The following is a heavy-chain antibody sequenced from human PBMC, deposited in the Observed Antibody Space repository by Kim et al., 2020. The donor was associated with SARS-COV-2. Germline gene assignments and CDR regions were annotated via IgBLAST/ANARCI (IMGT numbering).Heavy chain of an antibody. CDR1: GYSFTSYW. CDR2: IYPGDSDT. Sequence: GESLKISCKGSGYSFTSYWIGWVRQMPGKGLEWMGIIYPGDSDTRYSPSFQGQVTISADKSISTAYLQWSSLKASDTAMYYCARHSDYGYYGVYAFDIWGQGTMVTVSS. V-gene: IGHV5-51*01. J-gene: IGHJ3*02. D-gene: IGHD4-17*01. CDR3: ARHSDYGYYGVYAFDI.